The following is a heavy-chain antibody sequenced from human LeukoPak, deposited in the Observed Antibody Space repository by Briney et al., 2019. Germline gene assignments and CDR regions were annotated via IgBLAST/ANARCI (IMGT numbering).Heavy chain of an antibody. D-gene: IGHD5-18*01. CDR2: IYYSGST. V-gene: IGHV4-39*01. J-gene: IGHJ4*02. CDR3: ARHPERYSYFDY. Sequence: PSETLSLTCTVSGGSISSSSYYWGWIRQPPGKGLEWIGSIYYSGSTYYSPSLKSRVTISVDTSKNQFSLRLSSVTAADTAVYSCARHPERYSYFDYWGQGTLVTVSS. CDR1: GGSISSSSYY.